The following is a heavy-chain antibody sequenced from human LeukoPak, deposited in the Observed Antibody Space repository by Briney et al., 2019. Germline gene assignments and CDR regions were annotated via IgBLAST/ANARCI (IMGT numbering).Heavy chain of an antibody. J-gene: IGHJ4*02. CDR2: VNQGGSDK. Sequence: GGSLRLSCAASGFTISSYWMSWVRQSPGKGLEWVANVNQGGSDKYYVDSVKGRFTISRDHAKNSLYLQMNSLRAEDTAVYYCARGDFDYWGQGTLVTVSS. CDR3: ARGDFDY. V-gene: IGHV3-7*03. CDR1: GFTISSYW.